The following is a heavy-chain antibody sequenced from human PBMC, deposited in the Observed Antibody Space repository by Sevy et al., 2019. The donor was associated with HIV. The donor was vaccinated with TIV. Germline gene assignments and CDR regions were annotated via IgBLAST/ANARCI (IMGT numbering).Heavy chain of an antibody. CDR2: MSPNTGAT. Sequence: ASVKVSCAAFGYTFTTYDINWVRQAPGQGLEWMGWMSPNTGATGFAQKFQGRVTLTRNKSITTAYMELSSLTYEDTAIYYCARGGNGDFWSYEYYYYGMDVWGQGTTATVSS. D-gene: IGHD3-3*01. CDR3: ARGGNGDFWSYEYYYYGMDV. CDR1: GYTFTTYD. V-gene: IGHV1-8*01. J-gene: IGHJ6*02.